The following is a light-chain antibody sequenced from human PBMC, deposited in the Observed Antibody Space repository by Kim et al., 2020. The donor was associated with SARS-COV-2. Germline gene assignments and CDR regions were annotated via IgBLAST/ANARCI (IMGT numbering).Light chain of an antibody. J-gene: IGKJ4*01. CDR2: GAS. Sequence: SPGESATPSFRASQSVSSSYLAWYQQKPGQAPRLLIYGASSRATGIPDRFSGSGSGTDFTLTISRLEPEDFAVYYCQQYGSSPLTFGGGTKVDIK. V-gene: IGKV3-20*01. CDR1: QSVSSSY. CDR3: QQYGSSPLT.